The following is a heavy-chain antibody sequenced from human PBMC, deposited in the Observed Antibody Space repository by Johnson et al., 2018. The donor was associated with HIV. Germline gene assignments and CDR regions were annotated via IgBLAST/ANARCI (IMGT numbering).Heavy chain of an antibody. J-gene: IGHJ3*02. D-gene: IGHD2-15*01. CDR3: ARDWGGYCSGGSCYGDAFDI. V-gene: IGHV3-30*04. CDR2: ISYDGSED. Sequence: QVQLVESGGGVVQPGGSLRLSCAASGFTFSSYAMHWVRQAPGKGLQWMTIISYDGSEDYYADSVKGRFTISRDNSNNTLYLQMKSLRPEDTAVYYCARDWGGYCSGGSCYGDAFDIWGQGTRVTVSS. CDR1: GFTFSSYA.